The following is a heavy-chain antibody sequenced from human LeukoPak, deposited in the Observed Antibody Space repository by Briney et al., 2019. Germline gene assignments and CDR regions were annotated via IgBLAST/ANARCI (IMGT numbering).Heavy chain of an antibody. CDR2: IYHSGST. Sequence: SETLSLTCAVSGYSISSGYYWGWIRQPPGKGLEWIGSIYHSGSTYYNPSLKSRVTISVDTSKNQFSLKLSSVTAADTAVYYCARDRTFWDFDYWGHGTLVTVSS. CDR1: GYSISSGYY. J-gene: IGHJ4*01. D-gene: IGHD3-16*01. V-gene: IGHV4-38-2*02. CDR3: ARDRTFWDFDY.